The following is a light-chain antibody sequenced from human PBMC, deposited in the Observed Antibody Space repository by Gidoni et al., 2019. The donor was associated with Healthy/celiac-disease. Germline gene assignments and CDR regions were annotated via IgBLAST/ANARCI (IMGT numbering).Light chain of an antibody. J-gene: IGKJ4*01. CDR2: DAS. CDR1: QSVSSY. Sequence: IVLTQSPPTLSLSPGERATLSCRASQSVSSYLAWYQQKPGQAPRLLIYDASNRATGIPARFSGSGYGTDFTLTSSGLEPEDFAVYYCQQRSNWPPETLTFGGGTKVEIK. CDR3: QQRSNWPPETLT. V-gene: IGKV3-11*01.